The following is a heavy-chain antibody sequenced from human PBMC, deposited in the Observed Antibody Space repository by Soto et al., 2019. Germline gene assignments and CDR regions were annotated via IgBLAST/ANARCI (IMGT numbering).Heavy chain of an antibody. V-gene: IGHV3-30-3*01. CDR3: ARGASVPYYGMDV. CDR1: GFTFSSYA. J-gene: IGHJ6*02. D-gene: IGHD4-17*01. CDR2: ISYDGSNK. Sequence: GGSLRLSCAASGFTFSSYAMHWVRQAPCEGLEWVAVISYDGSNKYYADSVKGRFTISRDNSKNTLYLQMNSLRAEDTAVYYCARGASVPYYGMDVWGQGTTVTVSS.